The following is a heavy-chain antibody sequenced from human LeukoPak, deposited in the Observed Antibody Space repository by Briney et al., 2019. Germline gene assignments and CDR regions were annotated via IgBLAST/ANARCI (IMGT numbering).Heavy chain of an antibody. V-gene: IGHV4-38-2*01. D-gene: IGHD1-20*01. Sequence: SETLSLTCAVSGDSLSSGYYWGWIRQPPGKGLEGIGSIYQSGNRYEKSSLKSRLTLSVDTSKNQFSLKVTSVTAADTAVYYCAKSPSRYNWNFDYWGQGILVVVSS. J-gene: IGHJ4*02. CDR2: IYQSGNR. CDR3: AKSPSRYNWNFDY. CDR1: GDSLSSGYY.